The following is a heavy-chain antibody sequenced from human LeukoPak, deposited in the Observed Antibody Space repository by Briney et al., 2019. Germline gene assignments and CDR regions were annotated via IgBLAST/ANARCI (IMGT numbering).Heavy chain of an antibody. V-gene: IGHV3-21*01. Sequence: PGGSLRLSCAASGFTFSSYSMNWVRQAPGKGLEWVSSISSSSSYIYYADSVKGRFTLSRDNAKNSLYLQMNSLRAEDTAVYYCARDFWPDVVPAALADYWGQGTLVTVSS. CDR1: GFTFSSYS. D-gene: IGHD2-2*01. CDR2: ISSSSSYI. CDR3: ARDFWPDVVPAALADY. J-gene: IGHJ4*02.